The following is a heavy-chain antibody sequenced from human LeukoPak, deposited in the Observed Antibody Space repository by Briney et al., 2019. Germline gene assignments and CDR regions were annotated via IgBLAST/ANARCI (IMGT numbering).Heavy chain of an antibody. Sequence: GGSLRLSCAASGFTFSSYAMSWVRQAPGKGLKWVSAISGSGGSTYYADSVKGRFTISRDNSKNTLYLQMNSLRAEDTAVYYCARPDRGYSYGYGYWGQGTLVTVSS. D-gene: IGHD5-18*01. J-gene: IGHJ4*02. CDR1: GFTFSSYA. CDR3: ARPDRGYSYGYGY. V-gene: IGHV3-23*01. CDR2: ISGSGGST.